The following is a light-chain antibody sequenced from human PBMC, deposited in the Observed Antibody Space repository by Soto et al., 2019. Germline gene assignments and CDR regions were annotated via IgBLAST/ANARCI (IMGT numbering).Light chain of an antibody. Sequence: DNQMTQSPSSLSATEGDRVTITCRASQTIGSYLNWYQHKTGKAPKVLIYGTSSLQSGVPSRFSGSGSGTDFTLTISSLQPEDFATYYCQLSYSVPCRFCQGTKVDIK. CDR3: QLSYSVPCR. J-gene: IGKJ1*01. V-gene: IGKV1-39*01. CDR1: QTIGSY. CDR2: GTS.